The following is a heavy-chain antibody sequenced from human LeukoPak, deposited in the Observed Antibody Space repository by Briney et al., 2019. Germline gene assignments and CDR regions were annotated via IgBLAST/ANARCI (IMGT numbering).Heavy chain of an antibody. D-gene: IGHD3-22*01. Sequence: GGSLRLSCAASGFTFRNYVIHWVRQAPGKGLEWVAVISYDGSNKYYADSVKGRFTISRDNSKNTLYLQMNSLRAEDTAVYYCAKDPDSSGWTYYFDYWGQGTLVTVSS. J-gene: IGHJ4*02. CDR1: GFTFRNYV. CDR2: ISYDGSNK. V-gene: IGHV3-30*18. CDR3: AKDPDSSGWTYYFDY.